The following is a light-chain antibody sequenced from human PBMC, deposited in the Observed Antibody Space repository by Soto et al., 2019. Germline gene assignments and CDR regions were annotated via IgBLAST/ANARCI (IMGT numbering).Light chain of an antibody. CDR1: SSDVGGYNY. Sequence: QSVPTQPASVSGSPGQSIPLSCTGASSDVGGYNYVSWYQQHPGKAPKLMIYDVSNRPSGVSNRFSGSKSGNTASLTISGLQAEDEADYYCSSYTSSSTPYVFGTGTKVTVL. J-gene: IGLJ1*01. V-gene: IGLV2-14*01. CDR2: DVS. CDR3: SSYTSSSTPYV.